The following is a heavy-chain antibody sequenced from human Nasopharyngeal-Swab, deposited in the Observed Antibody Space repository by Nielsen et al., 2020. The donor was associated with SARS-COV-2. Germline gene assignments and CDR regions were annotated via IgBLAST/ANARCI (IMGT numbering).Heavy chain of an antibody. Sequence: GESLKISCAASGFTFSSYAMSWVRQAPGKGLEWVSAISGSGGSTYYADSVKGRFTISRDNSKNTLYLQMNSLRAEDTAVYHCAKHDAHYYMDVWGKGTTVTVSS. CDR2: ISGSGGST. J-gene: IGHJ6*03. V-gene: IGHV3-23*01. CDR3: AKHDAHYYMDV. CDR1: GFTFSSYA.